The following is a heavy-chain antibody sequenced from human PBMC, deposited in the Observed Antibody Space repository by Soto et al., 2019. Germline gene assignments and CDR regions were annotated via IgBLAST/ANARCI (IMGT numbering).Heavy chain of an antibody. J-gene: IGHJ6*03. CDR3: ATGVYGDYVSSYYYYYYMDV. Sequence: ASVKVSCKVSGYTLTELSMHWVRQAPGKGLEWMGGFDPEGGETIYAQKFQGRVTMTEDTSTDTAYMELSSLRSEDTAVYYCATGVYGDYVSSYYYYYYMDVSGKGTTVTVSS. CDR2: FDPEGGET. D-gene: IGHD4-17*01. V-gene: IGHV1-24*01. CDR1: GYTLTELS.